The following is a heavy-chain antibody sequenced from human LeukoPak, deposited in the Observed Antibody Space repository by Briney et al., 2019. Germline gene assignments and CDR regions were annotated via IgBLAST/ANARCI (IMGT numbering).Heavy chain of an antibody. J-gene: IGHJ1*01. CDR2: IIPILGIA. D-gene: IGHD3-22*01. CDR3: ATEYYYDSSGYPQYFQH. V-gene: IGHV1-69*04. Sequence: GSSVKVSCKASGGTFSSYAISWVRQAPGQGLEWMGRIIPILGIANYAQKFQGRVTITADKSTSTAYMELSSLRSEDTAVYYCATEYYYDSSGYPQYFQHWGQGTLVTVSS. CDR1: GGTFSSYA.